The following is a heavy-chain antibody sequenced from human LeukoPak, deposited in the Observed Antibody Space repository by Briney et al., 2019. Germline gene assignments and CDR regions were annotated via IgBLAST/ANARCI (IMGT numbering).Heavy chain of an antibody. Sequence: SVNVSCKASGGTFSRYAIRGVRQAPGQGLEWMGGIIPIFGTANYAQKFQGRVTINADKSTSTAYIEPSGQRSEDTAVYYCASTYGGYGSGSYFVPHYYYMDVWGKGTTVTVSS. J-gene: IGHJ6*03. CDR1: GGTFSRYA. D-gene: IGHD3-10*01. CDR2: IIPIFGTA. V-gene: IGHV1-69*06. CDR3: ASTYGGYGSGSYFVPHYYYMDV.